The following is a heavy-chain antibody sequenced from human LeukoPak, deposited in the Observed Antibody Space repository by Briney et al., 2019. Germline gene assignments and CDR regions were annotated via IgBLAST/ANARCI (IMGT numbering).Heavy chain of an antibody. CDR1: GVSFSGYY. D-gene: IGHD3-3*01. J-gene: IGHJ4*02. CDR2: INHSGST. Sequence: SETLSLTCAVYGVSFSGYYWSWIRQPPGKGLEWIGEINHSGSTNYNPSLKSRVTISVDTSKNQFSLKLSSVTAADTAVYYCARFRRITIFGVVIGFDYWGQGTLVTVSS. V-gene: IGHV4-34*01. CDR3: ARFRRITIFGVVIGFDY.